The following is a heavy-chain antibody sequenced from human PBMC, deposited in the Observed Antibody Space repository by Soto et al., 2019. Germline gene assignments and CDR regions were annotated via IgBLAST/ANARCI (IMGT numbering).Heavy chain of an antibody. D-gene: IGHD5-12*01. V-gene: IGHV1-69*02. Sequence: QVQLVQSGAEVKKPGSSVKVSCKASGGTFSSYTISWVRQAPGQGLEWMGRIIPILGIANYAQKFQGRVTITADKSTSTAYMELSSMRSEDTAVYYCARGTRYSGYGYWGQGTLVTVSS. CDR2: IIPILGIA. CDR1: GGTFSSYT. CDR3: ARGTRYSGYGY. J-gene: IGHJ4*02.